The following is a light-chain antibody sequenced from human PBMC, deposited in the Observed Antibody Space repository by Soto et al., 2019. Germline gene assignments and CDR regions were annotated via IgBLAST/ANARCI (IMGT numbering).Light chain of an antibody. V-gene: IGLV7-46*01. J-gene: IGLJ3*02. Sequence: QAVVTQEPSLTGSPGGTVTLTCGSSTGDVNSGHYPYWLQQKPGQAPRTLIYDTANKHSSTPARFSGSLLGGKAALLLSGAHPEDEADYYCFLTYSGTWVFGGGTKVTVL. CDR3: FLTYSGTWV. CDR2: DTA. CDR1: TGDVNSGHY.